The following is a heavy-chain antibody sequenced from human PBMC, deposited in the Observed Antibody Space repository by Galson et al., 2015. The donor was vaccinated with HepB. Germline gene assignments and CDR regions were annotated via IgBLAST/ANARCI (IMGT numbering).Heavy chain of an antibody. J-gene: IGHJ4*02. CDR1: GFTFSDYY. CDR2: ISSSSSYT. CDR3: ARLAFGRPLGY. V-gene: IGHV3-11*03. D-gene: IGHD3-16*01. Sequence: SLRLSCAASGFTFSDYYMSWIRQAPGKGLEWVSYISSSSSYTNYADSVKGRFTISRDNAKNSLYLQMNSLRAEDTAVYYCARLAFGRPLGYWGQGTLVTVSS.